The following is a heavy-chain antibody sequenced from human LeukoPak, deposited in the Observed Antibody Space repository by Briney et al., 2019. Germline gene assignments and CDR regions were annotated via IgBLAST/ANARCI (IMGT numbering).Heavy chain of an antibody. J-gene: IGHJ5*02. V-gene: IGHV3-23*01. CDR3: ARDFEYSSSALGP. CDR1: GFTFSTYV. Sequence: GGSLRLSCAASGFTFSTYVLSWVRQAPGKGLEWVSAISSSGPSIYYADSVKGRFTISRDSSKNTVYLQMNSLRAEDTAVYYCARDFEYSSSALGPWGQGTLVTVSS. D-gene: IGHD6-6*01. CDR2: ISSSGPSI.